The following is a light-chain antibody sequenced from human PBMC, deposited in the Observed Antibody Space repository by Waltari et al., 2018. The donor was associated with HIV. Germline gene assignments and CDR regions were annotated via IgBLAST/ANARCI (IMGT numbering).Light chain of an antibody. V-gene: IGKV1-8*01. Sequence: AIRMTQSPSSLSASTGDRVTIPCRASQSLENYLAWYQQRPGKAPKLLIYTVSTLQSGVPSRFSGSGSGTDFTLTISGLRSEDYATYFCQQYYRYPSTFGGGTKVEI. CDR2: TVS. CDR3: QQYYRYPST. J-gene: IGKJ4*01. CDR1: QSLENY.